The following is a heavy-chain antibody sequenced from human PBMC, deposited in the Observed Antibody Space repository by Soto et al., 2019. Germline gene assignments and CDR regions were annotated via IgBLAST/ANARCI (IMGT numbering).Heavy chain of an antibody. V-gene: IGHV3-33*01. Sequence: GGSLRLSCAASGFTFSNYGMHWVRQAPGKGLEWVAVIWYDGSNKYYADSVKGRFTISRDNSKNTLFLQMNSLRAEDTAVYYCARDPFFYCSGGSCRGGYFEYWGQGTLVTVSS. CDR3: ARDPFFYCSGGSCRGGYFEY. CDR1: GFTFSNYG. J-gene: IGHJ4*02. D-gene: IGHD2-15*01. CDR2: IWYDGSNK.